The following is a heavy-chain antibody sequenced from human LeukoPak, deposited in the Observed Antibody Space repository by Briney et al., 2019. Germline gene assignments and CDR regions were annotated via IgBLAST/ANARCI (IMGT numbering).Heavy chain of an antibody. V-gene: IGHV3-7*01. J-gene: IGHJ4*02. D-gene: IGHD3-10*01. CDR3: ARDYYGSGSPYYFDY. Sequence: GGSLRLSCAASGFTLSRYWMSWVRQAPGTGLEWVANIKQDGSEKYYVDSVKGRFTISRDNAKNSLFLQMNSLRAEDTAVYYCARDYYGSGSPYYFDYWGQGTLVTVSS. CDR1: GFTLSRYW. CDR2: IKQDGSEK.